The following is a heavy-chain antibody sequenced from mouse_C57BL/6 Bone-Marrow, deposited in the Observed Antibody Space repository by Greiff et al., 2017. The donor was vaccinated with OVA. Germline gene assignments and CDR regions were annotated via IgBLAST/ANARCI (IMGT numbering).Heavy chain of an antibody. Sequence: VHVKQSVAELVRPGASVKLSCTASGFNIKNTYMHWVKQRPEQGLEWIGRIDPANGNTKYAPKFQGKATITADTSSNTAYLQLSSLTSEDTAIYYCARDYYGSSYPFAYWGQGTLVTVSA. D-gene: IGHD1-1*01. CDR2: IDPANGNT. V-gene: IGHV14-3*01. CDR1: GFNIKNTY. J-gene: IGHJ3*01. CDR3: ARDYYGSSYPFAY.